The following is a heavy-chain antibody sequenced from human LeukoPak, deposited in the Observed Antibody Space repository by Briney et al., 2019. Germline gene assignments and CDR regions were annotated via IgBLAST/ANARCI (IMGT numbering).Heavy chain of an antibody. D-gene: IGHD5-12*01. V-gene: IGHV3-74*01. CDR2: INSDESST. J-gene: IGHJ3*02. CDR1: GFTFSSYW. CDR3: TRDQYSGYGRAFDI. Sequence: GGSLRLSCAASGFTFSSYWMHWVRQAPGKGLVWVSRINSDESSTTYADSVKGRFTISRDNAENALYLEVNSLRADDTAVYYCTRDQYSGYGRAFDIWGQGTMVTVSS.